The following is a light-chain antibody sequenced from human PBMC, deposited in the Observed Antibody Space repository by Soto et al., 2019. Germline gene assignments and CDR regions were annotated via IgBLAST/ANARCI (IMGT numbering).Light chain of an antibody. V-gene: IGKV1-39*01. J-gene: IGKJ5*01. CDR2: STS. CDR3: QLAYDSPRT. CDR1: QSISKY. Sequence: DIQVTQSPSYLSASVADRVNLTSRVTQSISKYFHWYQQKPGKAPNPLIYSTSTLQSGVPSRFSGSGSGTDFTLTIYSLQPEDFASYYCQLAYDSPRTFGEGTRLEIK.